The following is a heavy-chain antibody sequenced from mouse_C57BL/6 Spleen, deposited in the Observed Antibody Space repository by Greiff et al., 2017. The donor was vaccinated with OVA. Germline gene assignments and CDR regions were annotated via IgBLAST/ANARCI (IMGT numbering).Heavy chain of an antibody. Sequence: EVKLVESGGDLVKPGGSLKLSCAASGFTFSSYGMSWVRQTPDKRLEWVATISSGGSYTYYPDSVKGRFTISRDNAKNTLYLQMSSLKSEDTAMYYCARHPVDSCFAYWGQGTLVTVSA. CDR2: ISSGGSYT. D-gene: IGHD3-2*01. CDR3: ARHPVDSCFAY. V-gene: IGHV5-6*02. CDR1: GFTFSSYG. J-gene: IGHJ3*01.